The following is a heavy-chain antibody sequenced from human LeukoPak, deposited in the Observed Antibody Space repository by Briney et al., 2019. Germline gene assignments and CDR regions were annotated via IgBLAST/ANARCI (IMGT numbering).Heavy chain of an antibody. D-gene: IGHD3-10*01. CDR1: GSSFTSYW. V-gene: IGHV5-51*01. CDR2: IYPVDSDT. Sequence: GASLQISCEGSGSSFTSYWIGWGRQLPGKGLEWMGIIYPVDSDTRYSPSFQGQVTISADKSISTAYLQWSSLKASDTAMYYCARLIMVRGASDYYYYYMDVWGKGTTVTVSS. J-gene: IGHJ6*03. CDR3: ARLIMVRGASDYYYYYMDV.